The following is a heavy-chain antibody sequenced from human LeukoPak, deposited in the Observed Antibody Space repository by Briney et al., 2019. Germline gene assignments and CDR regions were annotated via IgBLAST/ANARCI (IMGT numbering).Heavy chain of an antibody. CDR2: INHSGST. J-gene: IGHJ4*02. D-gene: IGHD5-12*01. CDR3: ARGGYDSYFDY. V-gene: IGHV4-34*01. Sequence: PSETLSLTCAVYGGSFSGYYWSWIRQPPGKGLEWIGEINHSGSTNYNPSLKSRVTISVDTSKNQFSLKLSSVTAADTAVYYCARGGYDSYFDYWGQGTLVTVSS. CDR1: GGSFSGYY.